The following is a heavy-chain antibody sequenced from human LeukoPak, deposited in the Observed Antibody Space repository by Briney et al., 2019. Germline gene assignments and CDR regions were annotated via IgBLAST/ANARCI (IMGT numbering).Heavy chain of an antibody. V-gene: IGHV4-39*01. CDR2: IYYSGST. CDR3: ARQTGYCSGGSCYGYFQH. Sequence: SETLSLTCTVSGGSISSSSYYWGWIRQPPGKGLEWIGSIYYSGSTYYNPSLQSRVTISVDTSKNQFSLKLSSVTAADTAIYYCARQTGYCSGGSCYGYFQHWGQGTLVTVSS. D-gene: IGHD2-15*01. CDR1: GGSISSSSYY. J-gene: IGHJ1*01.